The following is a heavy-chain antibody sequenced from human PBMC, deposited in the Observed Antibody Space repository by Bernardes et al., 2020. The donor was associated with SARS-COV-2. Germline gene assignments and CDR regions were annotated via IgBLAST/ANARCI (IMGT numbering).Heavy chain of an antibody. D-gene: IGHD6-19*01. Sequence: SETLSLTCSVSGGSLRSSYWSWILQHPGPGLAWIGYLYYSGSTSSNPSLKSRVTISVDTSETRFSLRLSSVTAADTAVYYCARSGSGWDCGNWGKGTLVNVSS. CDR1: GGSLRSSY. V-gene: IGHV4-59*01. J-gene: IGHJ4*02. CDR3: ARSGSGWDCGN. CDR2: LYYSGST.